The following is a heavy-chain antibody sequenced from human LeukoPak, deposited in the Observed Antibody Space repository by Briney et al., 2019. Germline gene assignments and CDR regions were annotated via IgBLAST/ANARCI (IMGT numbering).Heavy chain of an antibody. Sequence: SETLSLTCTVSGGSISSSSYYWGWIRQPPGKGLEWIGSFYYSGRTYYNPSLKSRVTISVDTSKNQFSLKLSSVTAADTAVYYCARAMIVVVTLDYWGQGTLVTVSS. CDR1: GGSISSSSYY. J-gene: IGHJ4*02. CDR3: ARAMIVVVTLDY. CDR2: FYYSGRT. D-gene: IGHD3-22*01. V-gene: IGHV4-39*07.